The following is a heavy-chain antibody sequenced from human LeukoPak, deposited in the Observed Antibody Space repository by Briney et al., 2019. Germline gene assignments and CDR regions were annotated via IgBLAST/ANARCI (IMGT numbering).Heavy chain of an antibody. J-gene: IGHJ5*02. CDR3: AKDLGFKYDYGGRFDP. CDR1: GFTFSSYA. Sequence: GGSLRLSCAASGFTFSSYAMSWVRQAPGKGLEWVSAISGSGGSTYYADSVKGRFTISRDNSKNTLYLQMNSLRAEDTAVYYCAKDLGFKYDYGGRFDPWGQGTLVTVSS. CDR2: ISGSGGST. V-gene: IGHV3-23*01. D-gene: IGHD4/OR15-4a*01.